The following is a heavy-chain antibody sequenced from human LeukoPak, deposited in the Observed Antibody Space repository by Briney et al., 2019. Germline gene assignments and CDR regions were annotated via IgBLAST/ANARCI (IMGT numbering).Heavy chain of an antibody. V-gene: IGHV4-59*12. Sequence: SSETLSLTCTVSGGSISSYYWSWIRQPPGKGLEWIGYIYYSGSTNYNPSLKSRVTISVDTSKNQFSLKLSSVTAADTAVYYCATLPGYSSGWGQGTLVTVSS. J-gene: IGHJ4*02. CDR2: IYYSGST. CDR1: GGSISSYY. CDR3: ATLPGYSSG. D-gene: IGHD6-19*01.